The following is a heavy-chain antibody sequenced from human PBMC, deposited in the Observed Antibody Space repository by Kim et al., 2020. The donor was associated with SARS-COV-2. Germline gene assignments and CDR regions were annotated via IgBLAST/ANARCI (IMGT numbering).Heavy chain of an antibody. Sequence: SETLSLTCTVSGGSISSSSYYWGWIRQPPGKGLEWIGSIYYSGSTYYNPSLKSRATISVDTSKNQFSLKLSSVTAADTAVYYCATDVLLWFGDLDYWGQGTLVTVSS. CDR2: IYYSGST. D-gene: IGHD3-10*01. CDR1: GGSISSSSYY. CDR3: ATDVLLWFGDLDY. J-gene: IGHJ4*02. V-gene: IGHV4-39*01.